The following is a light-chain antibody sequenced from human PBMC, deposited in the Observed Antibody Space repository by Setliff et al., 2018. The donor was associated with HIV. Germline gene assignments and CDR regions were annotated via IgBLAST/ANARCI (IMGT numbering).Light chain of an antibody. V-gene: IGLV3-1*01. J-gene: IGLJ1*01. Sequence: SSELTQPPSVSVSPGQTASITCSGHKLGDKYACWYQQKPGQSPVLVIYQDNKRPSGIPERFSGSNSGNTATLTISGTQAMDEADYYCQAWDSSTAWNVFGTGTKVTVL. CDR1: KLGDKY. CDR3: QAWDSSTAWNV. CDR2: QDN.